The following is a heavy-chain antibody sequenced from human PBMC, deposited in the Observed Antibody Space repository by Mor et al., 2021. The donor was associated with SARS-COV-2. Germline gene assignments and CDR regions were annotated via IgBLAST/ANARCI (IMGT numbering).Heavy chain of an antibody. Sequence: INWVRQAPRKGLEYVSAIKAEGNKRYYSYYVKDRLSISRDNSKDTLFLEMTSLRAEDTALYYCVKDFERSPERLGWLPPFSTYYFD. V-gene: IGHV3-64D*06. D-gene: IGHD3-3*01. CDR2: IKAEGNKR. J-gene: IGHJ4*01. CDR3: VKDFERSPERLGWLPPFSTYYFD.